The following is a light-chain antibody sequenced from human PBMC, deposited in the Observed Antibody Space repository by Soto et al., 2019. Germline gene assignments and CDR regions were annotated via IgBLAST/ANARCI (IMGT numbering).Light chain of an antibody. V-gene: IGKV3-15*01. J-gene: IGKJ4*01. CDR3: QQYNNWPPLT. Sequence: MTQSPATLSVSPGERATLSCRASHFIGSNLAWYQHKPGEAPRLLIYYSSSRATGIPARFIGSASGSEFALTISSLQYEDFAIYSCQQYNNWPPLTFGGGTKVEIK. CDR1: HFIGSN. CDR2: YSS.